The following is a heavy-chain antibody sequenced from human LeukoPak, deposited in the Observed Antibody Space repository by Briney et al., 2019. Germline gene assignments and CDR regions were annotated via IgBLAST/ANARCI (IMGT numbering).Heavy chain of an antibody. V-gene: IGHV4-59*12. CDR1: GGSISSYY. CDR3: ARVMFGESYYYYYHMDV. D-gene: IGHD3-10*02. Sequence: SETLSLTCTVSGGSISSYYWSWIRQPPGKGLEWIGYIYYSGSTNYNPSLKSRVTISVDTSKNQFSLKLSSVTAADTAVYYCARVMFGESYYYYYHMDVWGKGTTVTVSS. CDR2: IYYSGST. J-gene: IGHJ6*03.